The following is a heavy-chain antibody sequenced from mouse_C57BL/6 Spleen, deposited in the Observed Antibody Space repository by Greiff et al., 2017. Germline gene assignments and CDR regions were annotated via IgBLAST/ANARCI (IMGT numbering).Heavy chain of an antibody. CDR3: ARKDYDGEAFDD. CDR1: GYAFSSYW. J-gene: IGHJ2*01. Sequence: QVQLQQSGAELVKPGASVKISCKASGYAFSSYWMNWVKQRPGKGLEWIGQICPGDGDTNYNGKFKGKATLTADKSSSAAYMQLSSLTSEDSAVYVRARKDYDGEAFDDGGQGTTLTVSS. V-gene: IGHV1-80*01. D-gene: IGHD2-4*01. CDR2: ICPGDGDT.